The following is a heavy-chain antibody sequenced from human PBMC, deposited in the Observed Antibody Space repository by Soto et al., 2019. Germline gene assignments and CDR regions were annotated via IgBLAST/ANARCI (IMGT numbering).Heavy chain of an antibody. CDR1: GFTFSSYG. J-gene: IGHJ4*02. CDR2: IWYDGSNK. CDR3: AREAVATFYFDY. Sequence: QVQLVESGVGVVQPGRSLRLSCAASGFTFSSYGMHWVRQAPGKGLEWVAVIWYDGSNKYYADSVKGRFTISRDNSKNTLYPQMNSLRAEDTAVYYCAREAVATFYFDYWVQGTLVIVSS. D-gene: IGHD5-12*01. V-gene: IGHV3-33*01.